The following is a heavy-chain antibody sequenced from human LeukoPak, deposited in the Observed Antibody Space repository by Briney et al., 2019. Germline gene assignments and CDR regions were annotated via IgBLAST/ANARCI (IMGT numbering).Heavy chain of an antibody. CDR3: ARVALGSWTDSACYSRTFDI. Sequence: SQTLSLTCAISGDSVSGNSIAWTWIRQSPSRGLEWLGRTYYRSKWYSDSALSLKGRISINPDTSKNQFSLQLTSVTPEDSAVYYCARVALGSWTDSACYSRTFDIWGQGTMVTVSS. J-gene: IGHJ3*02. CDR1: GDSVSGNSIA. CDR2: TYYRSKWYS. D-gene: IGHD2-15*01. V-gene: IGHV6-1*01.